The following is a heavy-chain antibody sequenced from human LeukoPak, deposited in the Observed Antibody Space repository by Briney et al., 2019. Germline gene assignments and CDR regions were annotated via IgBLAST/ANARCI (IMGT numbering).Heavy chain of an antibody. CDR3: ARDYDILTGFYAFDI. J-gene: IGHJ3*02. CDR1: GGYISSYY. CDR2: IYYSGST. Sequence: PSETLSLTCTVSGGYISSYYWSWIRQPPGKGLEWIGYIYYSGSTNYNPSLKSRVTISVDTSKNQFSLKLSSVTAADTAVYYCARDYDILTGFYAFDIWGQGTMVTVSS. D-gene: IGHD3-9*01. V-gene: IGHV4-59*12.